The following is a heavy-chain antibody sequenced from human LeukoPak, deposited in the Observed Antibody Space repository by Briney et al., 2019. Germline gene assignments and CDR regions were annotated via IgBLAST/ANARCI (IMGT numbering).Heavy chain of an antibody. CDR1: GGSISSSSYY. CDR2: IYYSGST. J-gene: IGHJ5*02. D-gene: IGHD3-10*01. CDR3: ASYCYGSGSYGGWFDP. Sequence: SETLSLTCTVSGGSISSSSYYWGWIRQPPGKGLEWIGYIYYSGSTNYNPSLKSRVTISVDTSKNQFSLKLSSVTAADTAVYYCASYCYGSGSYGGWFDPWGQGTLVTVSS. V-gene: IGHV4-61*05.